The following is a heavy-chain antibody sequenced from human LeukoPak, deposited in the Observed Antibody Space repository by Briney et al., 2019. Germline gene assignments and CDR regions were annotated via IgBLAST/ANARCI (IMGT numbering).Heavy chain of an antibody. Sequence: GGSLRLSCAASGFIVSNNYMSWVRQAPGKGLEWVAGISPDEKKYYVDAVKGRFTISRDNSKNTLYLEMNSLRAEDAAMYYCARDLSYFSFDDWGQGTTVTVSS. CDR2: ISPDEKK. D-gene: IGHD2-21*01. CDR1: GFIVSNNY. CDR3: ARDLSYFSFDD. J-gene: IGHJ6*02. V-gene: IGHV3-53*01.